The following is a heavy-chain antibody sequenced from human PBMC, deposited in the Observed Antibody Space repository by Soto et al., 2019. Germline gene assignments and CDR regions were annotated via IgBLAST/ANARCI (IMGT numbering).Heavy chain of an antibody. Sequence: PGGSLRLSCAASGFTVSSNYMSWVRQAPGKGLEWVSVIYSGGGTYYADSVKGRFTISRDNAKNSLYLQMNSLRAEDTAVYYCARDHTHSSSFPFDIWGQGTMVTVSS. CDR3: ARDHTHSSSFPFDI. CDR2: IYSGGGT. V-gene: IGHV3-66*01. CDR1: GFTVSSNY. D-gene: IGHD6-13*01. J-gene: IGHJ3*02.